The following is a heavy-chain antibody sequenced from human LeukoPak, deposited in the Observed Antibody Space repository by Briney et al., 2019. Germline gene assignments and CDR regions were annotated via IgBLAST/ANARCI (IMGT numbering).Heavy chain of an antibody. J-gene: IGHJ4*02. CDR3: ARDLSGVAGYTYGRGIDY. CDR1: GFTFSSYW. D-gene: IGHD5-18*01. Sequence: PGGSLRLSCAASGFTFSSYWMSWVRQAPGKGLEWVSYISSSGSTIYYADSVKGRFTISRDNAKTSLYLQMNSLRAEDTAVYYCARDLSGVAGYTYGRGIDYWGQGTLVTVSS. CDR2: ISSSGSTI. V-gene: IGHV3-48*04.